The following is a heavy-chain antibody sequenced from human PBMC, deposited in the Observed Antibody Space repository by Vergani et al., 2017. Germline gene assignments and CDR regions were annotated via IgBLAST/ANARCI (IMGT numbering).Heavy chain of an antibody. J-gene: IGHJ4*02. CDR3: ARGRGYCSSTSCYQDY. D-gene: IGHD2-2*01. CDR2: INHSGST. CDR1: GGSFSGYY. Sequence: QVQLQQWGAGLLKPSETLSLTCAVYGGSFSGYYWSWIRQPPGKGLEWIGEINHSGSTNYNPSLKSRVTISVDTSKSQFSLKLSSVTAADTAVYYCARGRGYCSSTSCYQDYWGQGTLVTVSS. V-gene: IGHV4-34*01.